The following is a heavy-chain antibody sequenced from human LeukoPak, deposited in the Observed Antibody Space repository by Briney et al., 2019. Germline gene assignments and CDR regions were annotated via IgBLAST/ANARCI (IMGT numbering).Heavy chain of an antibody. CDR2: ISSSSSYI. D-gene: IGHD1-1*01. Sequence: MPGGSLRLSCAASGFTFSSYSMNWVRQAPGKGLEWVSSISSSSSYIYYADSVKGRFTISRDNAKNSLYLQMNSLRAEDTAVYYCARERGTTGTTTDYWGQGTLVTASS. CDR3: ARERGTTGTTTDY. J-gene: IGHJ4*02. V-gene: IGHV3-21*01. CDR1: GFTFSSYS.